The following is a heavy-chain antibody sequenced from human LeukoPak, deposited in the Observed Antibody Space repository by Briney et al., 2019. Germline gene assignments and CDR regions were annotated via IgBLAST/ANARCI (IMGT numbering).Heavy chain of an antibody. CDR1: GYTFTGYY. CDR2: INPNSGGT. CDR3: ARAPLNNWNDGSFDY. V-gene: IGHV1-2*02. D-gene: IGHD1-1*01. J-gene: IGHJ4*02. Sequence: ASVKVSCKASGYTFTGYYMHWVRQAPGQGLEWMGSINPNSGGTNYAQKFQGRVTMTTDTSTSRAYMELRSLRSDDTAVYYCARAPLNNWNDGSFDYWGQGTLVTVSS.